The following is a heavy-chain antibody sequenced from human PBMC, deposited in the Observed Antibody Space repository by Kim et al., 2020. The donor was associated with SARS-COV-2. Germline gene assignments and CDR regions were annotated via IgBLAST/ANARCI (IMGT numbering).Heavy chain of an antibody. J-gene: IGHJ4*02. Sequence: WYAESWKAQSTISTDNAKNTLQLQMNSLRAEDTAVYYCAGVARGEGYNYDDWGQGTLVTVSS. D-gene: IGHD5-12*01. CDR3: AGVARGEGYNYDD. V-gene: IGHV3-33*01.